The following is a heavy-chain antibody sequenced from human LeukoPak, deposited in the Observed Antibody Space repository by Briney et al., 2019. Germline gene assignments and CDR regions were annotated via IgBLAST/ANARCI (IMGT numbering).Heavy chain of an antibody. Sequence: PSETLSLTCTVSGGSISSYYWSWIRQPPGKGLEWIGYIYYSGSTNYNPSLKSRVTISVDTSKNQVCLKLSSVTAADTAVYYCARRGRDYDILTSHYYYGMDVWGQGTTVTVSS. CDR2: IYYSGST. J-gene: IGHJ6*02. V-gene: IGHV4-59*01. D-gene: IGHD3-9*01. CDR1: GGSISSYY. CDR3: ARRGRDYDILTSHYYYGMDV.